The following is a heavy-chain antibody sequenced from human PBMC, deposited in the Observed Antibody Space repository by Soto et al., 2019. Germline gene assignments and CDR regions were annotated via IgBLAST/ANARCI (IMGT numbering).Heavy chain of an antibody. CDR3: ARGIGGWFGVAYYYGMDV. V-gene: IGHV1-18*01. D-gene: IGHD3-10*01. CDR2: ISPYNGNT. Sequence: QVQLVQSGAEVKKPGASVKVSCKASGYTFTSYGISWVRQAPGQGLEWMGWISPYNGNTNYAQKLQGRVTMTPDTSTSTAYLDLRSLRSDDTAVYYCARGIGGWFGVAYYYGMDVWGQGTTVTVSS. J-gene: IGHJ6*02. CDR1: GYTFTSYG.